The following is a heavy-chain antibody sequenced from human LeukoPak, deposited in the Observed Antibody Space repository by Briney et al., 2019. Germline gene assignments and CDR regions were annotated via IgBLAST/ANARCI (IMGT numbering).Heavy chain of an antibody. CDR3: AKGFCSSTSCTSYFDY. J-gene: IGHJ4*02. CDR1: GFTFSSYA. CDR2: ISSSGDYT. Sequence: GGSLRLSCAASGFTFSSYAMIWVRQAPGKGLEWVSSISSSGDYTYYADSVKGRFTISRDSSKNTLYLQMNSLRAEDMAVYYCAKGFCSSTSCTSYFDYWGQGTLVTVSS. D-gene: IGHD2-2*01. V-gene: IGHV3-23*01.